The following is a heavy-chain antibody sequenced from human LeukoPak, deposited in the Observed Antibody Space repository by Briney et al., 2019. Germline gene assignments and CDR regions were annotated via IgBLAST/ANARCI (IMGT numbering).Heavy chain of an antibody. V-gene: IGHV5-51*01. D-gene: IGHD1-26*01. J-gene: IGHJ4*02. Sequence: GESLKISCKGSGYTFTNYWIGWVRQMPGKGLEWMGIIYPGDSDTRYSPSFQGEVTFSADKSISTAYLHWSSLKASDTAMYYCARQNSAMSVWGQGTLVTVSS. CDR1: GYTFTNYW. CDR3: ARQNSAMSV. CDR2: IYPGDSDT.